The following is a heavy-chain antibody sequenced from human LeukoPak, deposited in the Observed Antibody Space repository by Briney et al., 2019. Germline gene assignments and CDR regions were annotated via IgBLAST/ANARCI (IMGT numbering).Heavy chain of an antibody. CDR3: AKALDSSGHDAFDI. CDR1: GFTFDDHA. J-gene: IGHJ3*02. CDR2: ISWNSGSI. V-gene: IGHV3-9*01. D-gene: IGHD3-22*01. Sequence: PGRSLRLSCAASGFTFDDHAMHWVRQAPGKGLEWVSGISWNSGSIAYADSVKGRFTISRDNAKNSLYLQMNSLRAEDTALYYCAKALDSSGHDAFDIWGQGTMVTVS.